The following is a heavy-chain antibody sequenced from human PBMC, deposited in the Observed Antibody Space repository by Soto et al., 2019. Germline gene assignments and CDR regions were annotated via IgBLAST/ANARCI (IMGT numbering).Heavy chain of an antibody. D-gene: IGHD3-16*01. V-gene: IGHV3-23*01. CDR3: AKSSQVRSDELWLSDY. CDR2: ISCSGVTK. CDR1: GFPFSTFA. J-gene: IGHJ4*02. Sequence: GGSLRLSCAASGFPFSTFAMNWVRQAPGKGLEWVSEISCSGVTKYYADSVKGRFTISRDNSKNTLYLQLNSLRAEDTAVYYCAKSSQVRSDELWLSDYWGQGTLVTVSS.